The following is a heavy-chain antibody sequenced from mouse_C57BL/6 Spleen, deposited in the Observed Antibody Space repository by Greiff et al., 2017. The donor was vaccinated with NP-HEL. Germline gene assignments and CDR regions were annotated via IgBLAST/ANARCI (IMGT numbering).Heavy chain of an antibody. Sequence: VQLQQSGAELMKPGASVKLSCKATGYTFTGYWIEWVKQRPGHGLEWIGEILPGSGSTNYNEKFKGKATFTADTSSNTAYMQISSLTTEDSAIYYWASAEATVVGPYLDYWGQGTTLTVSS. CDR1: GYTFTGYW. D-gene: IGHD1-1*01. V-gene: IGHV1-9*01. CDR2: ILPGSGST. CDR3: ASAEATVVGPYLDY. J-gene: IGHJ2*01.